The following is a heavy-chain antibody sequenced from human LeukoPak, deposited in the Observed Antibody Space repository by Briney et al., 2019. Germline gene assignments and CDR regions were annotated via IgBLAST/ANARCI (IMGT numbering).Heavy chain of an antibody. CDR3: ARVSPDKGDAFDI. V-gene: IGHV4-39*07. J-gene: IGHJ3*02. Sequence: SETLSLTCSVSGGSISSNNHYWDWTRQPPGKGLEWIGSIYYSGNTYYNPSLKSRVDISVDTSKNQFSLKLSSVTAADTAVYYCARVSPDKGDAFDIWGQGTMVTVSS. CDR2: IYYSGNT. CDR1: GGSISSNNHY.